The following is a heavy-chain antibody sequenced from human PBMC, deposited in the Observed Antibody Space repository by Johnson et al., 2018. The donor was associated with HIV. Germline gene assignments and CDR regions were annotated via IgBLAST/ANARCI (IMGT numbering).Heavy chain of an antibody. CDR2: IYSGGST. Sequence: VQLVESGGGLVQPGGSLRLSCAASGLTVSSNYMSWVRQAPGKGLEWVSVIYSGGSTYYADSVRGRFTISRDNAKNSLYLQMKSLRAEDTAVYYCARVPDYGDYGDAFDIWGQGTMVTVSS. CDR1: GLTVSSNY. J-gene: IGHJ3*02. D-gene: IGHD4-17*01. CDR3: ARVPDYGDYGDAFDI. V-gene: IGHV3-66*01.